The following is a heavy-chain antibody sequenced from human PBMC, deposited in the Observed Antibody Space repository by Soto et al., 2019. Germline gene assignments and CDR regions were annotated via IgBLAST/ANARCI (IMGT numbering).Heavy chain of an antibody. Sequence: SETLSLTCAVYGGSFSGYYWSWIRQPPGKGLEWIGEINHSGSTNYNPSLKSRVTISVDTSKNQFSMKLSSVTAADTAVYYCAAGPREGYCSGGSCYTGAFDIWGQGTMVTVS. CDR3: AAGPREGYCSGGSCYTGAFDI. V-gene: IGHV4-34*01. CDR1: GGSFSGYY. D-gene: IGHD2-15*01. CDR2: INHSGST. J-gene: IGHJ3*02.